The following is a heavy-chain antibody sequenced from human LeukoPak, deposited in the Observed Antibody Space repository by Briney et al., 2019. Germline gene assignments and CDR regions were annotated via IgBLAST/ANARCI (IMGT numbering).Heavy chain of an antibody. Sequence: ASVKVSCKASGYTFTSYGISWVRQAPGQGLEWMGWINPSGGSTSYAQKFQGRVTMTRDMSTSTVYMELSSLRSEDTAVYYCARAYYYDAQPNLDYWGQGTLVTVSS. D-gene: IGHD3-22*01. CDR1: GYTFTSYG. J-gene: IGHJ4*02. CDR2: INPSGGST. CDR3: ARAYYYDAQPNLDY. V-gene: IGHV1-46*01.